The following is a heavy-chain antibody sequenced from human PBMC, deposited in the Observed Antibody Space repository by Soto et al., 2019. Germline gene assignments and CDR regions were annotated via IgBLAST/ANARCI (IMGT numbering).Heavy chain of an antibody. CDR1: GFTFSSYG. Sequence: ESGGGVVQPGRSLRLSCAASGFTFSSYGMHWVRQAPGKGLEWVAVIWYDGSNKYYADSVKGRFTISRDNSKNTLYLQMNSLRAEDTAVYYCARSTTPYYYYYGMDVWGQGTTVTVSS. CDR3: ARSTTPYYYYYGMDV. J-gene: IGHJ6*02. V-gene: IGHV3-33*01. CDR2: IWYDGSNK. D-gene: IGHD1-26*01.